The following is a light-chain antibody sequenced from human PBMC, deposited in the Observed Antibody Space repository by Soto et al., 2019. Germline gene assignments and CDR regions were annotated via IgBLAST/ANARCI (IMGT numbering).Light chain of an antibody. CDR1: QSISSW. Sequence: DTQMTKSPSTLSAFVGDRVTITCRASQSISSWLAWYQQKPGKAPKLLIYDASSLESGVPSRFSGSGSGTEFTLTISSLQPDDFATTYFQQHNSYPPTFGGGTKVDIK. J-gene: IGKJ4*01. CDR3: QQHNSYPPT. V-gene: IGKV1-5*01. CDR2: DAS.